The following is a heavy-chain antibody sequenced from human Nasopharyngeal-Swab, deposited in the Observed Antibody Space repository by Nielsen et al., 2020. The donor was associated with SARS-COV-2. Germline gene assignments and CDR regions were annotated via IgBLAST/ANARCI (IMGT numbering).Heavy chain of an antibody. D-gene: IGHD6-19*01. Sequence: SETLSLTCTVSGGSISSGGYYWSWIRQHPGKGLEWIGYIYYSGSTYHNPSLKSRVTISVDTSKNQFSLKLSSVTAADTAVYYCASAVDDAFDIWGQGTMVTVSS. CDR3: ASAVDDAFDI. V-gene: IGHV4-31*03. CDR1: GGSISSGGYY. J-gene: IGHJ3*02. CDR2: IYYSGST.